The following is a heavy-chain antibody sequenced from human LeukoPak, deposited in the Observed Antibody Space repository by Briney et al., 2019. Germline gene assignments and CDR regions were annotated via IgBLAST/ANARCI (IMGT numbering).Heavy chain of an antibody. V-gene: IGHV3-21*01. CDR3: ARRREPEI. CDR1: GFTFSSYS. D-gene: IGHD1-14*01. Sequence: GGSLRLSCAASGFTFSSYSMNWVRQAPWKGLEWVSSISSSSSYIYYADSVKGRFTISRDNAKNSLYLQMDSLRAEDTVVYYCARRREPEIWGQGTMVTVSS. J-gene: IGHJ3*02. CDR2: ISSSSSYI.